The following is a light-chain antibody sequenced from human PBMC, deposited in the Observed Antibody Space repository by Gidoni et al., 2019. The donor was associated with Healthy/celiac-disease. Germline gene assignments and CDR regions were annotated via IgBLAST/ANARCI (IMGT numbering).Light chain of an antibody. V-gene: IGKV1-5*01. CDR2: DAS. CDR3: QQYNSSPWT. J-gene: IGKJ1*01. CDR1: QSISSW. Sequence: DIQMTQSPSTLSASEGDRVTITCRASQSISSWLAWYQQKPGKAPKLLIYDASSLESGVPSRFSGSGSGTEYTLTISSRQPDDFATYYCQQYNSSPWTFGQGTKVEIK.